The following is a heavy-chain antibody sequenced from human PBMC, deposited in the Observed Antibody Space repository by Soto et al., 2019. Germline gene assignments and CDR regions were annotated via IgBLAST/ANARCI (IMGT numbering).Heavy chain of an antibody. J-gene: IGHJ4*02. CDR2: IWYDGSNK. CDR3: ASSGYWLIVTTVPYYFDY. D-gene: IGHD4-17*01. V-gene: IGHV3-33*01. Sequence: PGGSLRLSCAASGFTFSSYGMHWVRQAPGKGLEWVAVIWYDGSNKYYADSVKGRFTISRDNSKNTLYLQMNSLRAADTAVYYCASSGYWLIVTTVPYYFDYWGQGTLVTVSS. CDR1: GFTFSSYG.